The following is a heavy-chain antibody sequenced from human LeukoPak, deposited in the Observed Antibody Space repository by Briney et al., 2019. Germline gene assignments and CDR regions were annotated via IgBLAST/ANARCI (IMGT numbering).Heavy chain of an antibody. J-gene: IGHJ4*02. CDR3: ARVRGNSGSYLVDY. Sequence: ASVKVSCKASGYTFTGYYMHWVRQAPGQGLEWMGRINPNSGGTNYAQKFQGRVTMTRDTSISTAYMELSRVRSDDTAVYYCARVRGNSGSYLVDYWGQGTLVTVSS. CDR1: GYTFTGYY. D-gene: IGHD1-26*01. V-gene: IGHV1-2*06. CDR2: INPNSGGT.